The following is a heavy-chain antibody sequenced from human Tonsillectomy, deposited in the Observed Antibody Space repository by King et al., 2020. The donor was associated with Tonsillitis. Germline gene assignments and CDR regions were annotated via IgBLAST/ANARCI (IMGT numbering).Heavy chain of an antibody. CDR3: ARAKSGNFWAFDI. V-gene: IGHV4-59*01. CDR2: IHYSGST. CDR1: CGSISSFY. D-gene: IGHD3-3*01. J-gene: IGHJ3*02. Sequence: VQLQESGPGLVKPSETLSLTCTVSCGSISSFYWNWIRQPPGKGLEWIGFIHYSGSTNYNPSLKSRVTTSVDTSKNQFSLKLSSVTAADTAVYYCARAKSGNFWAFDIWGQGTMVTVSS.